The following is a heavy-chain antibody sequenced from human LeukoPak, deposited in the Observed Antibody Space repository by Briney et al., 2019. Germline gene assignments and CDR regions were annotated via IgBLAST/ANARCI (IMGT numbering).Heavy chain of an antibody. CDR2: INWNGGST. J-gene: IGHJ6*02. V-gene: IGHV3-20*01. CDR1: GFTFDDYG. Sequence: GGSLRLSCAASGFTFDDYGMSWVRQAPGKGLEWVSGINWNGGSTGYADSVKGRFTISRDNAKNSLYLQMNSLRAEDTALYHCARGNYDILTGYSNYYYYGMDVWGQGTTVTVSS. CDR3: ARGNYDILTGYSNYYYYGMDV. D-gene: IGHD3-9*01.